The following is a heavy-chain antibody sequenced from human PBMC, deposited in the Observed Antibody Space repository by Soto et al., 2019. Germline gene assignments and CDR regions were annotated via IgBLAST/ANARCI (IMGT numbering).Heavy chain of an antibody. CDR1: GFTFDDYA. J-gene: IGHJ4*02. Sequence: GGSLRLSCAASGFTFDDYAMHWVRQAPGKGLEWVSGISWNSGSIGYADSVKGRFTISRDNAKNSLYLQMNSLRAEDTALYYCAKGPRAEYYFDYWGQGTLVTVSS. CDR3: AKGPRAEYYFDY. V-gene: IGHV3-9*01. CDR2: ISWNSGSI.